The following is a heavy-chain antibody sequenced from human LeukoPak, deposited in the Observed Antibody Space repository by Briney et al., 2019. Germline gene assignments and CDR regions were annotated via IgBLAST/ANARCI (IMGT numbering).Heavy chain of an antibody. Sequence: PGGSLRLSCAASGFTFDDYGMSWVRQAPGKGLEWVSGINWNGGSTGYADSVKGRFTISRDNAKNSLYLQMNSLRAEDTALYYCARETYYDFWSGYSPFDYWGQGTLVTVSS. CDR2: INWNGGST. V-gene: IGHV3-20*04. CDR3: ARETYYDFWSGYSPFDY. D-gene: IGHD3-3*01. J-gene: IGHJ4*02. CDR1: GFTFDDYG.